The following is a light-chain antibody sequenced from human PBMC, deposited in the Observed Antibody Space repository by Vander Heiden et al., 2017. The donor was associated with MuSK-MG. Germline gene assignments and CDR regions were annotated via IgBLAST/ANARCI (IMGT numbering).Light chain of an antibody. V-gene: IGKV1-39*01. CDR1: QSISSY. Sequence: DIQMTQSPSSLSASVGDRVTITCRASQSISSYLNWYQQKPGKAPKLLIYAASRLQSGVPSRFSGSGSGTDFTLTINRLQPEDFATYYCQQSDSTPRTFGQGTKVEIK. CDR3: QQSDSTPRT. CDR2: AAS. J-gene: IGKJ1*01.